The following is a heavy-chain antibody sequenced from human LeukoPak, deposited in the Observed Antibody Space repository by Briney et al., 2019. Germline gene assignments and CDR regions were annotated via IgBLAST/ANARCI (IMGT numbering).Heavy chain of an antibody. V-gene: IGHV3-21*01. CDR1: GFTFTDYS. Sequence: GSLRLSCAAAGFTFTDYSMNWVRQAPGKGLEWVSTISSDSGHIYYADSVKGRFTISRDNAENSLYLQINSLRAEDTAVYYCARGEYCSGGSCYLDAFDIWGQGTMVTVSS. CDR2: ISSDSGHI. CDR3: ARGEYCSGGSCYLDAFDI. J-gene: IGHJ3*02. D-gene: IGHD2-15*01.